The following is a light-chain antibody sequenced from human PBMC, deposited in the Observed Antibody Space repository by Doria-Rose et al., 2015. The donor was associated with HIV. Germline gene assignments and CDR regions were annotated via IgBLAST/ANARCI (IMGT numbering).Light chain of an antibody. V-gene: IGKV3-20*01. CDR2: DGS. Sequence: TQSPGTLSLSPGERATLSCRASQSFSSTYLAWYQQKPGQATSLLIYDGSTSATGIPDRFSANGSGTDFTLTINRLEPEDFALYYCHQYGTSWTFGQGTKVEI. CDR3: HQYGTSWT. J-gene: IGKJ1*01. CDR1: QSFSSTY.